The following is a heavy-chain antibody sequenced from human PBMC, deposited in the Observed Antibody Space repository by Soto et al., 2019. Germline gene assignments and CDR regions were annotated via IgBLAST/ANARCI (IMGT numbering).Heavy chain of an antibody. D-gene: IGHD5-18*01. J-gene: IGHJ4*01. CDR2: VSASGLNT. CDR3: AKVRPRRTSGYFVDY. V-gene: IGHV3-23*01. CDR1: GFTFSTYA. Sequence: EVQLLESGGKLVQPGGSLTLSCAASGFTFSTYAMAWVRQAPGKGLEWVSGVSASGLNTDYADPVKGRFYISRDNSKNTVSRHMNSLRAEDTSLYDCAKVRPRRTSGYFVDYWGHGTPVTVSS.